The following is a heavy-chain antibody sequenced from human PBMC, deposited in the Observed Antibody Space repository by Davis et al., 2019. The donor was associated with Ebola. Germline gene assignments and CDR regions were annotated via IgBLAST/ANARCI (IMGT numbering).Heavy chain of an antibody. J-gene: IGHJ4*02. CDR3: TRWNYASDN. Sequence: SVKVSCKASGDTFSSYNINWVRQAPGQGFEWMGAFIPIFNTPNYPQEFQGRVTITRDTSATTTYMELSALRSEDTAMYYCTRWNYASDNWGQGTLVTVSS. V-gene: IGHV1-69*05. CDR1: GDTFSSYN. D-gene: IGHD1-7*01. CDR2: FIPIFNTP.